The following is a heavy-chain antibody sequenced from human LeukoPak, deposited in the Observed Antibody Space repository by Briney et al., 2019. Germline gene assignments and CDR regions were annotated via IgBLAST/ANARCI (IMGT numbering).Heavy chain of an antibody. CDR3: AKAFDYGARGGYFDY. D-gene: IGHD4-17*01. Sequence: GRSLRLSCAASGFTFSSYAMSWVRQAPGKGLEWVSAISGSGGSTYYADSVKGRFTISRDNSKNTLYLQMNSLRAEDTAVYYCAKAFDYGARGGYFDYWGQGTLVTVSS. CDR2: ISGSGGST. CDR1: GFTFSSYA. J-gene: IGHJ4*02. V-gene: IGHV3-23*01.